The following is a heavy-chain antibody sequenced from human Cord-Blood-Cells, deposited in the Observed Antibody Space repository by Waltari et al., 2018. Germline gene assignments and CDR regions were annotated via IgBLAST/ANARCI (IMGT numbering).Heavy chain of an antibody. CDR1: GYSISSGYF. CDR2: IYHSGST. J-gene: IGHJ3*02. V-gene: IGHV4-38-2*01. CDR3: ATPGYGDAFDI. D-gene: IGHD5-18*01. Sequence: QVQLQASGPGLVKPSETLSLPCAVSGYSISSGYFWGWIRHPPGKGLEWIGSIYHSGSTYYNPSLKSRVTISVDTSKNQFSLKLSSVTAADTAVYYCATPGYGDAFDIWGQGTMVTVSS.